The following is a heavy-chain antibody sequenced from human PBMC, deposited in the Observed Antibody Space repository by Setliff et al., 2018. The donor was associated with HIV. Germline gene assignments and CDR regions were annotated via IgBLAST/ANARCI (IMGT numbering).Heavy chain of an antibody. J-gene: IGHJ6*03. D-gene: IGHD4-4*01. CDR3: ARVVNPDHSDYYYHYMDV. CDR2: LDNTFNT. Sequence: GGSLRLSCEASGLSVSDNYMTWVRQAPGQGPECVSTLDNTFNTYYVDSVKGRFSISRARSRNTLFLQMDDLRVEDTAMYFCARVVNPDHSDYYYHYMDVWGKGTAVTVSS. V-gene: IGHV3-66*02. CDR1: GLSVSDNY.